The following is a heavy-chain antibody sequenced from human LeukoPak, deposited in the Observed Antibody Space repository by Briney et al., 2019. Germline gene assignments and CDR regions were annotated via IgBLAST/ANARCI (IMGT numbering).Heavy chain of an antibody. J-gene: IGHJ3*02. V-gene: IGHV3-21*01. CDR3: AKYYDFWSGYSPDAFDI. D-gene: IGHD3-3*01. CDR2: ISSSSSYI. CDR1: GFTFSSYS. Sequence: GGSLRLSCVASGFTFSSYSMNWVRQAPGKGLEWASSISSSSSYIYYADSVKGRFTISRDNAKNSLYLQMNSLRAEDTAVYYCAKYYDFWSGYSPDAFDIWGQGTMVTVSS.